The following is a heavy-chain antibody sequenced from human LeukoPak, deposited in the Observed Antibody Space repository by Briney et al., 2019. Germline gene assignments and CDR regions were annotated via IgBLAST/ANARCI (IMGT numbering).Heavy chain of an antibody. Sequence: GGSLRLSCAASGFTFSDYYMSWIRQAPGKGLEWVANIKQDGSEKYYVDSVKGRFTISRDNSKNTLYLQMNSLRAEDTAVYYCAKVTPSEDRGVILPFDYWGQGTLVTVSS. CDR2: IKQDGSEK. V-gene: IGHV3-7*01. CDR3: AKVTPSEDRGVILPFDY. CDR1: GFTFSDYY. D-gene: IGHD3-10*01. J-gene: IGHJ4*02.